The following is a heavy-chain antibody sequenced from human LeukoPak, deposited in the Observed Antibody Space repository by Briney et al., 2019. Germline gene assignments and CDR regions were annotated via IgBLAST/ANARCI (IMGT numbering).Heavy chain of an antibody. CDR2: IDPSDSYT. CDR1: GYTFSSYW. J-gene: IGHJ1*01. Sequence: GESLKISCKGSGYTFSSYWIFWVRQMPGKGLDWMGRIDPSDSYTDYSPSFQGHVTISADKSISTAYLQWSSLKASDTAMYYCATGGYGAEYFQHWGQGTLVTVSS. CDR3: ATGGYGAEYFQH. V-gene: IGHV5-10-1*01. D-gene: IGHD3-22*01.